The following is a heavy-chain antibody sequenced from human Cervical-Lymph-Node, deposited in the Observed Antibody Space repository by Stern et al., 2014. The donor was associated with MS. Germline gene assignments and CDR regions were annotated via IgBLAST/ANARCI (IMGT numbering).Heavy chain of an antibody. V-gene: IGHV1-46*03. CDR1: EYTFTYFF. CDR2: INPSGGFT. Sequence: VQLVESGAEVKKPGASVKVSCKASEYTFTYFFMHWVRQAPGQGLEWMGVINPSGGFTTYAQKFQGRVTMTRDTSTSTVYMELTSLTSEDTAVYYCASARNIAFDIWGQGTLVTVSS. CDR3: ASARNIAFDI. J-gene: IGHJ3*02.